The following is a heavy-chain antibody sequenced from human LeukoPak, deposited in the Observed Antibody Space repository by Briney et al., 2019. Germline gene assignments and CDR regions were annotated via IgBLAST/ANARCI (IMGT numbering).Heavy chain of an antibody. CDR1: GGSFSGYY. CDR2: INHNGDT. Sequence: PSETLSLTCAVYGGSFSGYYWTWIRQVPGKGLEWIGEINHNGDTNYNPPLRSRVTISVDTSRNQFSLNLTSVTAADTAVYYCARNSCVALKDYFYGLDVWGQGTTVTVSS. D-gene: IGHD2-15*01. CDR3: ARNSCVALKDYFYGLDV. J-gene: IGHJ6*02. V-gene: IGHV4-34*01.